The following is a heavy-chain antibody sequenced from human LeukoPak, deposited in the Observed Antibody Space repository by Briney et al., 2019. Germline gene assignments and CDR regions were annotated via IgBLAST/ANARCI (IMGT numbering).Heavy chain of an antibody. CDR2: ISGSGSPT. J-gene: IGHJ4*02. CDR3: ARDMTWGSGSYFDY. Sequence: GGSLRLSCAASGFTLSSYEMNWVRQAPAQGLEWVSFISGSGSPTYYADSVRGRFTISRESAKNSLFLQMNSLRAEDTAVYYCARDMTWGSGSYFDYWGQGILVTVSS. V-gene: IGHV3-48*03. CDR1: GFTLSSYE. D-gene: IGHD3-10*01.